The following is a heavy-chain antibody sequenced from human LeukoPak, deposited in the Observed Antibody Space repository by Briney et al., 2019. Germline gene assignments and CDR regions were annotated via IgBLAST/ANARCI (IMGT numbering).Heavy chain of an antibody. CDR1: GGSLSYYY. Sequence: SETLSLTCAVYGGSLSYYYWSWIRQPPEKGLEWIGEINRSGSTNYNPSLKSRVYISVDTSKNQFSLKLSSVTAADTAVYYCARGGFYCGDDCYVDYWGQGTLVTVSS. J-gene: IGHJ4*02. CDR3: ARGGFYCGDDCYVDY. CDR2: INRSGST. V-gene: IGHV4-34*01. D-gene: IGHD2-21*02.